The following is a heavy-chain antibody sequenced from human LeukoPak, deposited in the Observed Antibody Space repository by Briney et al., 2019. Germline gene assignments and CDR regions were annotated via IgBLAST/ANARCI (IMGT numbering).Heavy chain of an antibody. Sequence: ASVKVSCKASGGTFSSYAISWVRQAPGQGLEWMGGIIPIFGTANYAQKFQGRVTITADKSTCTAYMELNSLRSEDTAVYCCARSLQDSSGPDYWGQGTLVTVSS. V-gene: IGHV1-69*06. D-gene: IGHD3-22*01. CDR1: GGTFSSYA. CDR3: ARSLQDSSGPDY. J-gene: IGHJ4*02. CDR2: IIPIFGTA.